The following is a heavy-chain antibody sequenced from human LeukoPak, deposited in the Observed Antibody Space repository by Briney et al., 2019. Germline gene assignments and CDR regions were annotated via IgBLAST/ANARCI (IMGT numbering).Heavy chain of an antibody. V-gene: IGHV1-46*01. CDR2: ISPNGGST. D-gene: IGHD4-23*01. CDR1: GYTFTSNY. Sequence: ASVKLSCEAFGYTFTSNYMHWVRQPPGQGREWMGVISPNGGSTTYAQKLQGRVTLTRDMSTSTDYLELRSLRSDDTAVYYCARGVTFKYNYYYYMDVWGKGTTVTVSS. CDR3: ARGVTFKYNYYYYMDV. J-gene: IGHJ6*03.